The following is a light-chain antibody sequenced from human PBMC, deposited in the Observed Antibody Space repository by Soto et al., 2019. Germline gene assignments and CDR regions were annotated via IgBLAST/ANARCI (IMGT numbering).Light chain of an antibody. J-gene: IGKJ2*01. V-gene: IGKV3-20*01. Sequence: EIVLTQSPGTPSLSPGERATLSCRASQSVSSSYLAWYQQKPGQAPRLLIYGASSRATGIRDRFSGSGSGTDFTLSISRLEPEDFAVYYCQQYGSSPLYTFGQGTKLEIK. CDR2: GAS. CDR3: QQYGSSPLYT. CDR1: QSVSSSY.